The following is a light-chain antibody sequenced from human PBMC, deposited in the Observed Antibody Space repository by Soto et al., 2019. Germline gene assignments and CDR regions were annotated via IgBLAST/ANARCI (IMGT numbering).Light chain of an antibody. CDR1: SSNIGSNT. Sequence: QSVLTQPPSASGTPGQRVTISCSGSSSNIGSNTVNWYQQLPGTAPKLLIYSYNQRPSGVPDRFSDFKSGTSASLAISGLQSEDEADYYCAAWDDSLSGYVFGTGTKLTVL. V-gene: IGLV1-44*01. J-gene: IGLJ1*01. CDR2: SYN. CDR3: AAWDDSLSGYV.